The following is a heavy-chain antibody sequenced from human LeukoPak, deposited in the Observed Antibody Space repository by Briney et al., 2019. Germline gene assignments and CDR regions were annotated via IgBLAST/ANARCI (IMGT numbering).Heavy chain of an antibody. CDR1: GFTFSSYA. J-gene: IGHJ2*01. D-gene: IGHD3-10*01. CDR2: ISGGGGST. V-gene: IGHV3-23*01. CDR3: AKDPSDTMAARVDL. Sequence: GGSLRLSCVASGFTFSSYAMSWVRQAPGKGLEWVSVISGGGGSTYYADSVKARFTISRDNSKNTVYLQMNSLRAEDTAVYYCAKDPSDTMAARVDLWGRGTLVSVSS.